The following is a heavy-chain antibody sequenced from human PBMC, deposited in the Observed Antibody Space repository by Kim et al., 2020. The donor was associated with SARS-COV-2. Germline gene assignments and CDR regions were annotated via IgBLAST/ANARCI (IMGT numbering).Heavy chain of an antibody. CDR2: ISPNTGVT. CDR3: ALGGGNSFFTS. Sequence: ASVKVSCKASGHTFTGHNIHWVRQAPGQGLEWMGWISPNTGVTHYAQKFQGRVTMTRDTSITTAYMELSSLRSDDTAVYYCALGGGNSFFTSWGQGTLVIVSS. J-gene: IGHJ5*02. D-gene: IGHD1-7*01. V-gene: IGHV1-2*02. CDR1: GHTFTGHN.